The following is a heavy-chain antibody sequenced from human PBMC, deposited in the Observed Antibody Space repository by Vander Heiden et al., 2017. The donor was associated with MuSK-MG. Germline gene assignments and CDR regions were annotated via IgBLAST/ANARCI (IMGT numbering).Heavy chain of an antibody. D-gene: IGHD6-13*01. CDR2: ISSSSSTI. J-gene: IGHJ4*02. CDR1: GFPFSSYR. V-gene: IGHV3-48*01. CDR3: ASNSGYSSSWYEGGFDY. Sequence: EVQLVESGGGLVQPGGSLRLSCAASGFPFSSYRMNWVRQAPGKGLEWVSYISSSSSTIYYADSVKGRFTISRDNAKNSLYLQMNSLRAEDTAVYYCASNSGYSSSWYEGGFDYWGQGTLVTVSS.